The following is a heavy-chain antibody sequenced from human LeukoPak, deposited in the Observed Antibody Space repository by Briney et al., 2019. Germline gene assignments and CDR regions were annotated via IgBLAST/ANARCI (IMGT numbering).Heavy chain of an antibody. CDR2: ISSSSSYI. CDR3: ARGGEYSSSAGDY. J-gene: IGHJ4*02. V-gene: IGHV3-21*01. D-gene: IGHD6-6*01. CDR1: GFTFSSYS. Sequence: GGSLRLSCAASGFTFSSYSMNWVRQAPGKGLEWVSSISSSSSYIYYADSVKGRFTISRDSAKNSLYLQMNSLRAEDTAVYYCARGGEYSSSAGDYWGQGTLVTVSS.